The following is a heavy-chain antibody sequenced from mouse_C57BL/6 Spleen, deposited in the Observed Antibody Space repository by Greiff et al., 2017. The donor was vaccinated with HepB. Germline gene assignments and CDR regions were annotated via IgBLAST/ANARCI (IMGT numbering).Heavy chain of an antibody. CDR3: TRDIRLLRGAMDY. D-gene: IGHD1-1*01. V-gene: IGHV5-9-1*02. J-gene: IGHJ4*01. CDR2: ISSGGDYI. Sequence: EVKLMESGAGLVKPGGSLKLSCAASGFTFSSYAMSWVRQTPEKRLEWVAYISSGGDYIYYADTVKGRFTISRDNARNTLYLQMSSLKSEDTAMYYCTRDIRLLRGAMDYWGQGTSVTVSS. CDR1: GFTFSSYA.